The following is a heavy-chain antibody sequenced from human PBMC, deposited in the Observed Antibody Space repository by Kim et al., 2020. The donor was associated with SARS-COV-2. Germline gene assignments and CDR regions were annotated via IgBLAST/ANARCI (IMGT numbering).Heavy chain of an antibody. CDR1: GFTFSSYS. CDR2: ISSSSSYI. V-gene: IGHV3-21*01. Sequence: GSLRLSCAASGFTFSSYSMNWVRQAPGKGLEWVSSISSSSSYIYYADSVKGRFTITRDNAKNSLYLQMNSLRAEDTAVYYCARDPITMVRGRGGMDVWGQGTTVTVSS. D-gene: IGHD3-10*01. CDR3: ARDPITMVRGRGGMDV. J-gene: IGHJ6*02.